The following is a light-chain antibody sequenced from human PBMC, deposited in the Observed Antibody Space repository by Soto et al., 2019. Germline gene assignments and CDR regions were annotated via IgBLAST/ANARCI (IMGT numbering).Light chain of an antibody. J-gene: IGKJ1*01. CDR2: GAS. CDR3: QQYGSSGT. Sequence: VLTRAPGTLSLFRGERATLSCRASQSVSSSYLAWYQQKPGQAPRLLIYGASSRATGIPDRLSGSGSGTDFTLTISRLEPEDFAVYYCQQYGSSGTFGQGTKVGIK. CDR1: QSVSSSY. V-gene: IGKV3-20*01.